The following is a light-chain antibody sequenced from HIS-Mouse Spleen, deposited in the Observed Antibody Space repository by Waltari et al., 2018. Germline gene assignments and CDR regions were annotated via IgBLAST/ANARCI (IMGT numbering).Light chain of an antibody. J-gene: IGLJ2*01. CDR2: GKK. Sequence: SSELTQDPAVSVALGQTVRITCQGDSLRRYYASWYQQKPGQAPVLVIYGKKNRPSGSPGPFSGSRSRNTASLTITGAQAEDEADDYCNSRDSSGNHVVFGGGTKLTVL. V-gene: IGLV3-19*01. CDR1: SLRRYY. CDR3: NSRDSSGNHVV.